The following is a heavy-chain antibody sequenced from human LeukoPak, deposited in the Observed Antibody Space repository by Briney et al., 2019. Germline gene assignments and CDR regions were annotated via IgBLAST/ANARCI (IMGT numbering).Heavy chain of an antibody. J-gene: IGHJ6*02. V-gene: IGHV3-9*01. CDR3: AKGILTGSYYEGLFIYD. CDR2: ICWYCGSI. CDR1: GFTFDDFA. Sequence: GGSLRLSCAASGFTFDDFAMLGVRQAPGKGLEWVSGICWYCGSIVYADSVKGRFTISRDNAKNSLYLQMNNLRADDTALYYCAKGILTGSYYEGLFIYDWGQRTTVT. D-gene: IGHD3-9*01.